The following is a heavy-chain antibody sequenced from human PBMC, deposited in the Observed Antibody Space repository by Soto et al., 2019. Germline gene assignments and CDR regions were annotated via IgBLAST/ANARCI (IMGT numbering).Heavy chain of an antibody. CDR2: IYYSGST. CDR1: GGSISSGDYY. CDR3: ARDKYCSGGSCYGSMDV. Sequence: QVQLQESGPGLVKPSQTLSLTCTVSGGSISSGDYYWSWIRQPPGKGLEWIGYIYYSGSTYYNPSLKSRVTISVDTSKNQFSLKLSSETAADTAVYDCARDKYCSGGSCYGSMDVWGQGTTVTVSS. J-gene: IGHJ6*02. V-gene: IGHV4-30-4*01. D-gene: IGHD2-15*01.